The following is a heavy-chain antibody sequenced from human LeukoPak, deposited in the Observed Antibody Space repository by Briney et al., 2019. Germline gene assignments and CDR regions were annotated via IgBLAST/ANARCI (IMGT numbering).Heavy chain of an antibody. V-gene: IGHV3-7*04. CDR1: GFTFSNHQ. J-gene: IGHJ4*02. CDR3: ARITVPGTGSFDY. Sequence: GGSLRLSCVGSGFTFSNHQMNWVRQAPGKGLEWVAKIKQDGGEKHYVDSVKGRFTISRDNAKNSLFLQMNSLRAEDTAVYYCARITVPGTGSFDYWGQGTLVTVSS. D-gene: IGHD6-19*01. CDR2: IKQDGGEK.